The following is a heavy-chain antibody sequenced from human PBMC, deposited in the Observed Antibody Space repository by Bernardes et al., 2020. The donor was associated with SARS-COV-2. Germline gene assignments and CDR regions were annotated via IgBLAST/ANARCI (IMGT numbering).Heavy chain of an antibody. CDR3: VRGVHASGYYLIGP. CDR1: GFSFSSHG. D-gene: IGHD3-3*01. V-gene: IGHV3-33*01. J-gene: IGHJ5*02. Sequence: GGSLRLSCAASGFSFSSHGLHWVRQAPGKGLEWVAVVWSDGSNEYYGDSVKGRFTIFRDNSKNTLYLQMNSLGVEDTAVYYCVRGVHASGYYLIGPWGQGTPVTVSS. CDR2: VWSDGSNE.